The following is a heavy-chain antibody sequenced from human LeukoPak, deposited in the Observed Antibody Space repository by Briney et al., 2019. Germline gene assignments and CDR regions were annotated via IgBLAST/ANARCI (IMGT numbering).Heavy chain of an antibody. CDR3: ARPSLPYYDSSGYYYQGAFDL. D-gene: IGHD3-22*01. J-gene: IGHJ3*01. Sequence: PSETLSLTCAVSGYSISSGYYWGWIRAPPREGLGWIGIIYDSRSTYYNPSGKGRVTISVDPSKKQFDLKLSSVTAADTAVYYCARPSLPYYDSSGYYYQGAFDLWGQGPMVTV. V-gene: IGHV4-38-2*01. CDR1: GYSISSGYY. CDR2: IYDSRST.